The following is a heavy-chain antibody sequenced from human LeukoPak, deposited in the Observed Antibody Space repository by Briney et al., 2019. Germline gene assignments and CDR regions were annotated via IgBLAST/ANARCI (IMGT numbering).Heavy chain of an antibody. CDR3: ARDLATVKERYFDS. CDR1: GDSITSGAYY. J-gene: IGHJ4*02. V-gene: IGHV4-30-2*01. CDR2: IYRSGST. D-gene: IGHD5-24*01. Sequence: SETLSLTCTVSGDSITSGAYYWSWIRQPPGKALEWIGYIYRSGSTYYTPSLRSRVTMSLDRSNNQFSLNLASVTAADTAVYYCARDLATVKERYFDSWGRGKQVTVSS.